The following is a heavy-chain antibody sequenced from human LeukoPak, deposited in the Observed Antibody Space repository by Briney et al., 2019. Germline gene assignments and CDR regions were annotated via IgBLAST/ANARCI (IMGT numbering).Heavy chain of an antibody. J-gene: IGHJ4*02. CDR1: GFTFSSYN. D-gene: IGHD5-12*01. Sequence: GGSLRLSYTASGFTFSSYNMNWVRQAAGKGLEWVSSFTAYSGATIYYADSVRGRFTISTDNANNSLYLQINSLRAGDTAVYYCAKGTYSGYDSSFDYWGQGTLVTVSS. V-gene: IGHV3-21*01. CDR3: AKGTYSGYDSSFDY. CDR2: FTAYSGATI.